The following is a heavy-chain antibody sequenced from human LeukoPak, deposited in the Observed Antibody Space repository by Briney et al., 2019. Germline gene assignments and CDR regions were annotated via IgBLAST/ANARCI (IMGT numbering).Heavy chain of an antibody. V-gene: IGHV3-48*04. D-gene: IGHD3-10*02. CDR2: ISSSSSTI. CDR3: ARLGLFGDNSDAFDI. J-gene: IGHJ3*02. CDR1: GFTFSSYS. Sequence: GGSLRLSCAASGFTFSSYSMNWVRQAPGKGLEWVSYISSSSSTIYYADSVKGRFTISRDNAKNSLYLQMNSLRAEDTAVYYCARLGLFGDNSDAFDIWGQGTMVTASS.